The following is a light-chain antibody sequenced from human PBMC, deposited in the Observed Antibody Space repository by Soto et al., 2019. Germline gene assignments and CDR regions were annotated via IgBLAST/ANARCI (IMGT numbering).Light chain of an antibody. CDR3: QQYGSSPWT. CDR2: DAS. J-gene: IGKJ1*01. V-gene: IGKV3D-20*01. Sequence: EIVLTQSPATLSLSPGERAALSCGASQSVSSNYLAWYQQKPGLAPRLLIYDASRRATGIPVRFSGSGSGADFILSISRLEPEDFVVYYCQQYGSSPWTFGQGTKVEFK. CDR1: QSVSSNY.